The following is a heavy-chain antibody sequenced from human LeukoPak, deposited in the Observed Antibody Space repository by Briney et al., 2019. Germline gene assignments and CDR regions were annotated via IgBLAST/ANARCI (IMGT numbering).Heavy chain of an antibody. J-gene: IGHJ4*02. CDR2: FDREDDAP. Sequence: GASVKVSCKVSGYSVSELSMHWVRQAPGLGLEWMGGFDREDDAPVYAQQFQGRATMTEDTSTDTAYMELSSLRSEDTALYYCATLDSYYDSSGRPLLPDWGQGTLVTVSS. V-gene: IGHV1-24*01. CDR1: GYSVSELS. CDR3: ATLDSYYDSSGRPLLPD. D-gene: IGHD3-22*01.